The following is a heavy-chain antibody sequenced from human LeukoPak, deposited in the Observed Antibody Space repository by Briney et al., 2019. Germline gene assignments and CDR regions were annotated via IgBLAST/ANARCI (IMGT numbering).Heavy chain of an antibody. CDR3: ARILTGNYYYYYYMDV. V-gene: IGHV3-23*01. CDR2: FSGSGGST. Sequence: PGGSLRLSCAASGFTFSSYWMSWVRQAPGKGLEWVSSFSGSGGSTYYADSVKGRFTISRDNAKNSLYLQMNSLRAEDTAVYYCARILTGNYYYYYYMDVWGKGTTVTVSS. J-gene: IGHJ6*03. D-gene: IGHD3-9*01. CDR1: GFTFSSYW.